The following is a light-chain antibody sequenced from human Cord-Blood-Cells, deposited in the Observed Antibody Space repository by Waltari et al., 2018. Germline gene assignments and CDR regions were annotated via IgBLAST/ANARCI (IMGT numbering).Light chain of an antibody. Sequence: SYELTQPPSVSVSPGQTASITCSGDKLGDKYACWYQQKPGQSPVLVIYQDSKRPSGIPGGFSGSNSGNTATLTISGTQAMDEADYYCQACDSSTFVVVGGGTKLTVL. J-gene: IGLJ2*01. CDR1: KLGDKY. CDR2: QDS. CDR3: QACDSSTFVV. V-gene: IGLV3-1*01.